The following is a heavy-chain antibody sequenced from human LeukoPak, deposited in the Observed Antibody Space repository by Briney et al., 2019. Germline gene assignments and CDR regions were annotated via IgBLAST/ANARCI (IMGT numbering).Heavy chain of an antibody. CDR1: GGSISSYY. D-gene: IGHD3-22*01. CDR3: ARGHYYDSSDDC. Sequence: SETLSLTCTVSGGSISSYYWSWIRQPPGKGLEWIGYVYYSGSTNYNPSLKSRVTISVDTSKNQFSLRLTSVTAADTAVYYCARGHYYDSSDDCWGQGTLVTVSS. J-gene: IGHJ4*02. CDR2: VYYSGST. V-gene: IGHV4-59*01.